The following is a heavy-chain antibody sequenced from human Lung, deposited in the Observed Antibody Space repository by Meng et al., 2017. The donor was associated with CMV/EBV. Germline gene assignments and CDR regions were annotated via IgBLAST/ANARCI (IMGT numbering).Heavy chain of an antibody. CDR1: GFTFSSYA. D-gene: IGHD4-11*01. V-gene: IGHV3-23*01. CDR3: AKGISNYVHPNWFDP. Sequence: GGSLRLXXAASGFTFSSYAMSWVRQAPGKGLEWVSAISGSGGSTYYADSVKGRFTISRDNSKNTLYLQMNSLRAEDTAVYYCAKGISNYVHPNWFDPWGQGNXVT. CDR2: ISGSGGST. J-gene: IGHJ5*02.